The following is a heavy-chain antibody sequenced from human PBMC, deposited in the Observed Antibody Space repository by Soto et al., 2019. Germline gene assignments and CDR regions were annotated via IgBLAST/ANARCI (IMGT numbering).Heavy chain of an antibody. Sequence: QVQLVQSGAEVKKPGASVKVSCKASGYTFTGYYMHWVRQAPGQGLEWMGWINPNSGGTNYAQKVQGRVTMTRDTSISTAYMELSRLSSDDTAVYYCAGGFWSGYVDYWGQGTLVTVSS. CDR2: INPNSGGT. D-gene: IGHD3-3*01. CDR3: AGGFWSGYVDY. J-gene: IGHJ4*02. CDR1: GYTFTGYY. V-gene: IGHV1-2*02.